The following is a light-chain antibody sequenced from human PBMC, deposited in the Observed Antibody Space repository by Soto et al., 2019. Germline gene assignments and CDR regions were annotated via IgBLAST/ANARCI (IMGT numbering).Light chain of an antibody. CDR1: SSNIGSNT. J-gene: IGLJ2*01. V-gene: IGLV1-44*01. CDR2: SNN. CDR3: AAWDDSLNGVV. Sequence: QSVLTQPPSASGTTGQRVTISCSGSSSNIGSNTVNWYQQLPGTAPKLLIYSNNQRRSGVPDRFSGSKSGTSASLAISGLQSEDEAEYYCAAWDDSLNGVVFGGGTKLTVL.